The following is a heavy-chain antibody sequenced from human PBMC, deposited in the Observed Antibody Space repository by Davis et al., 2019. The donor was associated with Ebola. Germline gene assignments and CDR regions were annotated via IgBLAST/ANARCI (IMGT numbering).Heavy chain of an antibody. V-gene: IGHV3-30*03. CDR1: GFTFSSFG. CDR2: ISIDGSVE. D-gene: IGHD3-22*01. CDR3: ARTYYYDDSGYRNAFDI. Sequence: GESLKISCAASGFTFSSFGMHWVRQAPGKGLEWVASISIDGSVEYYADSVKGRFTISRDNSKNTLYVQMNSLRPEDTAVYFCARTYYYDDSGYRNAFDIWGQGTMVTVSS. J-gene: IGHJ3*02.